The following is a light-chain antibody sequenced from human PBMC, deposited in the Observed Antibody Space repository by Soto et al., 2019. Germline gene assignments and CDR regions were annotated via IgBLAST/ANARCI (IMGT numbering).Light chain of an antibody. V-gene: IGKV3-15*01. J-gene: IGKJ1*01. CDR2: DAS. Sequence: TQTLASLSASPGARSPHSYRASQNIRSAVAWYHQRSGQAPRILIFDASTRVPTAPARFSGSGSGTEFTLTISSLESDDFASFYCQQYGSHPRTFGQGTKVDIK. CDR3: QQYGSHPRT. CDR1: QNIRSA.